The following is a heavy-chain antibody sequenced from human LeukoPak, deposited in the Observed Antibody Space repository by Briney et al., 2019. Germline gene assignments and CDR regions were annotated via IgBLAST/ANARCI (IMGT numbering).Heavy chain of an antibody. J-gene: IGHJ6*03. CDR3: ARGPPPHYYGSAYMDV. V-gene: IGHV4-59*01. D-gene: IGHD3-10*01. Sequence: SETLSLTCTVSGGSISSYYWSWIRQPPGKGLEWIGYIYYSGSTNYNPSLKSRVTISVDTSKNQFSPKLSSVTAADTAVYYCARGPPPHYYGSAYMDVWGKGTTVTVSS. CDR2: IYYSGST. CDR1: GGSISSYY.